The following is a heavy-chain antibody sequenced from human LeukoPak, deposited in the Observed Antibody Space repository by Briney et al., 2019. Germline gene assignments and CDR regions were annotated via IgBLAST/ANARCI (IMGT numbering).Heavy chain of an antibody. CDR1: GITFSSYS. CDR2: ISSSSSTI. CDR3: ARDKRAGRGSGSPNHPHYYMDV. V-gene: IGHV3-48*04. Sequence: PGGSLRLSCAASGITFSSYSMNWVRQAPGKGLEWVSYISSSSSTIYYADSVKGRFTTSRDNAKNSLYLQMNSLRAEDTAVYYCARDKRAGRGSGSPNHPHYYMDVWGKGTTVTISS. J-gene: IGHJ6*03. D-gene: IGHD3-10*01.